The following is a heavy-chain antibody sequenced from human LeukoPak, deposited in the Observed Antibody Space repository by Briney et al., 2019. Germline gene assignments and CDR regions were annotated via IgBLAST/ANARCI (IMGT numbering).Heavy chain of an antibody. CDR1: GYTFINYG. CDR2: MNPNSGNT. V-gene: IGHV1-8*03. J-gene: IGHJ4*02. D-gene: IGHD5-18*01. Sequence: ASVKVSCKASGYTFINYGITWVRQATGQGLEWMGWMNPNSGNTGYAQKFQGRVTITRNTSISTAYMELSSLRSEDTAVYYCARGGASSGYSYGFDYWGQGTLVTVSS. CDR3: ARGGASSGYSYGFDY.